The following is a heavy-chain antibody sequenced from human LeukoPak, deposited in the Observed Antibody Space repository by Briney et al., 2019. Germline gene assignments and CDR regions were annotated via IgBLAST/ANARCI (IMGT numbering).Heavy chain of an antibody. J-gene: IGHJ4*02. Sequence: PGGSLRLSCAASGFTSSDYTMNWVRQSPGKGLEWVSGISGSGGSTYYADSVKGRFTISRDNSKNTLYLQMNSLRAEDTSIYFCAKALEQETVIALDSWGQGTLVTVSS. D-gene: IGHD6-13*01. CDR2: ISGSGGST. CDR1: GFTSSDYT. CDR3: AKALEQETVIALDS. V-gene: IGHV3-23*01.